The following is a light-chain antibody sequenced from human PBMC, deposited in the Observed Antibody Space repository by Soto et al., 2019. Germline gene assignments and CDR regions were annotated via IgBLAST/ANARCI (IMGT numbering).Light chain of an antibody. Sequence: QSALTQPASVSGSPGQSITISCTGTSSDVGSYDLVSWYQQHPGKVPKLMIFEGSKRPSGVSNRFSGSKSGNTASLTISRLQAEDEAYYYCCSYAGTSTPYVFGTGTQLTVL. CDR2: EGS. CDR1: SSDVGSYDL. CDR3: CSYAGTSTPYV. J-gene: IGLJ1*01. V-gene: IGLV2-23*01.